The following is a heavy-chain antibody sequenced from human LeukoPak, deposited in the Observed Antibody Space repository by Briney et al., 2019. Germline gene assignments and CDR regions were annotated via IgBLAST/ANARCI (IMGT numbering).Heavy chain of an antibody. CDR1: GGSFIGYY. CDR2: INHSGST. D-gene: IGHD3-10*01. V-gene: IGHV4-34*01. J-gene: IGHJ4*02. CDR3: TRLAPMVRGVPRYYFDY. Sequence: SETLSLTCAVYGGSFIGYYWSWIRQPPGKGLEWIGEINHSGSTNYNPSLKSRVTISVDTSKNQFSLKLSSVTAADTAVYYCTRLAPMVRGVPRYYFDYWGQGTLVAVSS.